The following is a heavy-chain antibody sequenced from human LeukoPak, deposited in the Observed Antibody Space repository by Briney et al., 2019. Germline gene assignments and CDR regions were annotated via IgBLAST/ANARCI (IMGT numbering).Heavy chain of an antibody. CDR2: IYYSGST. CDR3: ARDSGGSNTFDY. V-gene: IGHV4-59*01. D-gene: IGHD3-16*01. Sequence: SETLSLTCTASGGSISSYYWSWIRQPPGKGLEWIGYIYYSGSTNYNPSLKSRVTISVDTSKNQFSLKLSSVTAADTAVYYCARDSGGSNTFDYWGQGTLVTVSS. CDR1: GGSISSYY. J-gene: IGHJ4*02.